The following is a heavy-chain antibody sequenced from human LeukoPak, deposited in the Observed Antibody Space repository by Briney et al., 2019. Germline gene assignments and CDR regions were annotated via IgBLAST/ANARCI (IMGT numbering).Heavy chain of an antibody. Sequence: GGSLRLSCAASGFTFSSYSMNWVRQAPGKGLEWVSSISSSSSYIYYADSVKGRFTISRDNAKNSLYLQMNSLRAEDTAVYYCARDAVAGTLRYYYHMDVWGKGTTVTVSS. D-gene: IGHD6-19*01. CDR2: ISSSSSYI. CDR1: GFTFSSYS. CDR3: ARDAVAGTLRYYYHMDV. J-gene: IGHJ6*03. V-gene: IGHV3-21*01.